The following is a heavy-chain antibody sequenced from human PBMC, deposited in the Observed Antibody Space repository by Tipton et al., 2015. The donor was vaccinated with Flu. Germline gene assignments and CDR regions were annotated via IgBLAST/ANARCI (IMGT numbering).Heavy chain of an antibody. CDR3: ARSTYHYGSGSSDY. D-gene: IGHD3-10*01. CDR2: IHYSGSP. J-gene: IGHJ4*02. CDR1: GDSMRRDYF. V-gene: IGHV4-38-2*02. Sequence: TLSLTCTVSGDSMRRDYFWGWLRQAPGKGLEWIGNIHYSGSPHYNPSLKSRVTISVDTSKNQFSQRLSSVTAADTAVYYCARSTYHYGSGSSDYWGQGTLVTVSS.